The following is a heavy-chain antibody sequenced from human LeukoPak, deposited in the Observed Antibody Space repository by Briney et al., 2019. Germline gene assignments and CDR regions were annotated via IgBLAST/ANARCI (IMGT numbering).Heavy chain of an antibody. CDR1: GGSISSSSYY. V-gene: IGHV4-39*07. CDR2: IYYSGST. Sequence: PSETLSLTCTVSGGSISSSSYYWGWIRQPPGKGLEWIGSIYYSGSTYYNPSLKSRVTISVNTSKNQFSLKLSSVTAADTAVYYCARDGSPGVRWNDPYLIWGYYYGMDVWGQGTTVAVSS. CDR3: ARDGSPGVRWNDPYLIWGYYYGMDV. D-gene: IGHD1-1*01. J-gene: IGHJ6*02.